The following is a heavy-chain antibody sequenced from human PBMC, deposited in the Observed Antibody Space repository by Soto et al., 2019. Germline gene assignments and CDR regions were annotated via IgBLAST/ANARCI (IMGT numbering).Heavy chain of an antibody. V-gene: IGHV3-33*01. CDR1: GFTFSSYG. D-gene: IGHD1-26*01. CDR2: IWYDGSNK. Sequence: QVQLVESGGGVVQPGRSLRLSCAASGFTFSSYGMHWVRQAPGKGLEWVALIWYDGSNKYYADSVKGRFTISRDNSKNTLYLQMNSLRAEDTAVYCCASDPGAYAEYFQHWGQGTLVTVSS. J-gene: IGHJ1*01. CDR3: ASDPGAYAEYFQH.